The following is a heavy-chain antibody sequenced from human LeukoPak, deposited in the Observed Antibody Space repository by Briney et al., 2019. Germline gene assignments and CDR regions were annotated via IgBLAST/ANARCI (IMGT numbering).Heavy chain of an antibody. J-gene: IGHJ4*02. CDR3: ARAQTTYDFWSGGYYFDY. CDR1: GFTVSSNY. Sequence: GGSLRLSCAASGFTVSSNYMSWVRQAPGKGLEWVSVIYSGGSTYYADPVKGRFTISRDNSKNTLYLQMNSLRAEDTAVYYCARAQTTYDFWSGGYYFDYWGQGTLVTVSS. V-gene: IGHV3-66*01. D-gene: IGHD3-3*01. CDR2: IYSGGST.